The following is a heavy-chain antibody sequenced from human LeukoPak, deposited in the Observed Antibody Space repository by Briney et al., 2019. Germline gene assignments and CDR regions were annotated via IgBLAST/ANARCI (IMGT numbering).Heavy chain of an antibody. J-gene: IGHJ5*02. Sequence: ASVKVSCKASXYTFTNYDINWVRQATGQGPEWMGWMNPKSGNTGYAQKFQGRVTMTRNTSISTAYMELSSLRSDDTAVYYCARDQDIVVVVAALRQREMGGFDPWGQGTLVTVSS. CDR2: MNPKSGNT. CDR1: XYTFTNYD. D-gene: IGHD2-15*01. CDR3: ARDQDIVVVVAALRQREMGGFDP. V-gene: IGHV1-8*01.